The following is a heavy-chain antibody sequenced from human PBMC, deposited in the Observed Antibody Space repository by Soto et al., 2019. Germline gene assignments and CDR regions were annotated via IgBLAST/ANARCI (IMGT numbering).Heavy chain of an antibody. D-gene: IGHD3-10*01. CDR3: AREGLITMVRGVIRPNYYYGMDV. CDR2: IIPIFGTA. J-gene: IGHJ6*02. CDR1: GGTFSSYA. Sequence: QVQLVQSGAEVKKPGSSVKVSCKASGGTFSSYAISWVRQAPGQGLEWMGGIIPIFGTANYAQKFQGRVTITADECTSTAYMELSSLRSEDTAVYYCAREGLITMVRGVIRPNYYYGMDVWGQGTTVTVSS. V-gene: IGHV1-69*01.